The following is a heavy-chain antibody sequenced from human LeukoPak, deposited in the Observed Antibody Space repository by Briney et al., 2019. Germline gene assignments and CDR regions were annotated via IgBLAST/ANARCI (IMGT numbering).Heavy chain of an antibody. Sequence: AGGSLRLSCAASGFTVSSNYMSWVRQAPGKGLEWVSVIYRGDYTYYADSVKGRFTISRDNSKNTLYLQMNSLRAEDTAVYYCARDGDSGSYFSYYYYMDVWGKGTTVTISS. CDR2: IYRGDYT. CDR1: GFTVSSNY. J-gene: IGHJ6*03. D-gene: IGHD1-26*01. V-gene: IGHV3-66*01. CDR3: ARDGDSGSYFSYYYYMDV.